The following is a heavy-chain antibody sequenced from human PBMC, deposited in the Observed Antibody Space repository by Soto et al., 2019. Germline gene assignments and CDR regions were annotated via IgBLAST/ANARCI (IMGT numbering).Heavy chain of an antibody. CDR3: ARAHAPTLPFDY. J-gene: IGHJ4*01. CDR2: IFHSGNA. V-gene: IGHV4-59*01. Sequence: KPSETLSLTCTVSGGPIRNVYWSWIRQAPGKGLEWIGFIFHSGNAKYNPSLKSRVTISVDTSKNQFSLSLDSVTAADTAVYFCARAHAPTLPFDYWGQGTLVTVSS. CDR1: GGPIRNVY. D-gene: IGHD2-15*01.